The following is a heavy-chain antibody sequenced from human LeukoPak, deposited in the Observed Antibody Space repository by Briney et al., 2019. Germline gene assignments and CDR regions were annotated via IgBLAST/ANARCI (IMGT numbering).Heavy chain of an antibody. V-gene: IGHV3-30*18. J-gene: IGHJ4*02. D-gene: IGHD3-10*01. Sequence: GGSLRLSCAASGFTFSSYGMHWVRQAPGKGLEWVAVISYDGSNKYYADSVKGRFTISRDNSKNTLYLQMNSLRAEDTAVYYCAKDHLQNYYGSGILDYWGQGTLVTVSS. CDR3: AKDHLQNYYGSGILDY. CDR2: ISYDGSNK. CDR1: GFTFSSYG.